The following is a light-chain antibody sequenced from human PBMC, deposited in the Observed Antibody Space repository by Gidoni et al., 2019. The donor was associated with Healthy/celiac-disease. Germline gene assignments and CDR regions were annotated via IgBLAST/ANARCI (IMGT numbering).Light chain of an antibody. CDR1: QRISSY. J-gene: IGKJ4*02. V-gene: IGKV1-39*01. CDR2: AAS. CDR3: QQSYSTPPT. Sequence: DIQLTQSPSSLSASVGDRVTITCRASQRISSYLNWYHQKPGKAPKLLIYAASSLQSGIPSRFSGSGSGTNFTLTISSLQPEDFAAYYCQQSYSTPPTFGGGTKVEIK.